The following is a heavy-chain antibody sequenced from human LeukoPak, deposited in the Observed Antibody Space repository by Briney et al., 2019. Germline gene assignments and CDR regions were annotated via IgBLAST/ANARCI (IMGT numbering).Heavy chain of an antibody. D-gene: IGHD5-24*01. V-gene: IGHV3-74*01. CDR2: INEDGSIT. Sequence: GGSLRLSCAVSGFTFRTYWMHWVRQVPGEGLVWVSRINEDGSITNYADSVKGRFSISRDNAKNTLYLQMNSLRAEDTAVYYCGRDRNWATRNWYFDLWGRGTLVTVSS. CDR3: GRDRNWATRNWYFDL. CDR1: GFTFRTYW. J-gene: IGHJ2*01.